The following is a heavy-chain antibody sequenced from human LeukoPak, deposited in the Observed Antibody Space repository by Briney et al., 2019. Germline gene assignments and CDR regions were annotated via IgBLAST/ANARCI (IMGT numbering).Heavy chain of an antibody. D-gene: IGHD2-2*01. V-gene: IGHV4-59*01. CDR1: GGSISSYY. CDR3: ARDLAFLPAPAANGWLDP. CDR2: IYYSGST. Sequence: SETLSLTCTVSGGSISSYYWSWIRQPPGKGLEWIGYIYYSGSTNYNPSLKSRVTISVDTSKNQFSLKLSSVTAADTAVYYCARDLAFLPAPAANGWLDPWGQGTLVTVPS. J-gene: IGHJ5*02.